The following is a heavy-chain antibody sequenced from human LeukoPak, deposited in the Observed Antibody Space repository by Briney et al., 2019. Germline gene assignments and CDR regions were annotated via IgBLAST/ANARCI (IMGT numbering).Heavy chain of an antibody. CDR1: GFTFSTYN. Sequence: GGSLRLSCAASGFTFSTYNMNWVRQAPGKGLEWVSSITSTSSYMYYADSVKGRFTISRGNAQNSLYLHMGSLRAEDTAVYYCARDPYSGGYGDDYYYYMDVWGKGTTVTISS. J-gene: IGHJ6*03. CDR3: ARDPYSGGYGDDYYYYMDV. CDR2: ITSTSSYM. D-gene: IGHD1-26*01. V-gene: IGHV3-21*01.